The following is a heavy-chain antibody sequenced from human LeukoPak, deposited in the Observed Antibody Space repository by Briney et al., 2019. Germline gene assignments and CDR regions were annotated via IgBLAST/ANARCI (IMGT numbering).Heavy chain of an antibody. CDR1: GGSISSYY. D-gene: IGHD3-22*01. Sequence: SETLSLTCTVSGGSISSYYWSWIRQPPGKGLEWIGYIYYSGSTNYNPSLKSRVTISVDTSKNQFSLKLSSVTAADTAVYYCARGYDSSGYYDAFDTWGQGTMVTVSS. V-gene: IGHV4-59*01. CDR2: IYYSGST. J-gene: IGHJ3*02. CDR3: ARGYDSSGYYDAFDT.